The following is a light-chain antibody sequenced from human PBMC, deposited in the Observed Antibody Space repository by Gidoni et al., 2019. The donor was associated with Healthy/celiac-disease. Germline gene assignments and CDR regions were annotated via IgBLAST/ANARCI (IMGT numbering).Light chain of an antibody. Sequence: PATLSLSPGERATHSGRARQRVSSCYVAWYQKKPGQAHRLLIYGATSRATGIPDRVSGRGSGTDITSTISRLEHEEVAVYYWQQYGSFWTFGQGTKVEIK. V-gene: IGKV3-20*01. CDR2: GAT. CDR1: QRVSSCY. CDR3: QQYGSFWT. J-gene: IGKJ1*01.